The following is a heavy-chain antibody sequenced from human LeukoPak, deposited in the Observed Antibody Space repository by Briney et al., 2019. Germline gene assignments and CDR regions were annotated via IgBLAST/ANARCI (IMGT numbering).Heavy chain of an antibody. J-gene: IGHJ4*02. CDR1: GFTFSGYW. CDR2: IKQDGSEK. CDR3: AREDILTGYCNPDY. Sequence: GGSLRLSCAASGFTFSGYWMSWVRQAPGKGLEWVANIKQDGSEKSYVDSVEGRFHISRDNAKNSLYLQMNSLRAEDTAVYYCAREDILTGYCNPDYWGQGTLVTVSS. V-gene: IGHV3-7*01. D-gene: IGHD3-9*01.